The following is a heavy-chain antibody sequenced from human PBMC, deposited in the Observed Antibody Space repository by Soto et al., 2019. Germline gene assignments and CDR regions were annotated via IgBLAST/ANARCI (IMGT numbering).Heavy chain of an antibody. CDR2: SYWDDAK. CDR1: GFSLSTSGLG. V-gene: IGHV2-5*02. J-gene: IGHJ2*01. Sequence: QINLKESGPTLLKPTQTLTLTCTLSGFSLSTSGLGVGWIRQPPGKALEWLALSYWDDAKRYRPSLRSRVTRPKDTSPKRVVLTMTNMDPVDTATYSWAAQLTGDGYFDRWGRGTLVTVSS. CDR3: AAQLTGDGYFDR. D-gene: IGHD1-1*01.